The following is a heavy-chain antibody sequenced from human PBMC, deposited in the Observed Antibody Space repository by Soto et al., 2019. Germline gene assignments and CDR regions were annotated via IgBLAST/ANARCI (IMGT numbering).Heavy chain of an antibody. CDR2: INPNSGAT. CDR1: GYSFTGYY. D-gene: IGHD3-22*01. Sequence: GASVKVSCKTSGYSFTGYYIHWVRQAPGQGLEWVGWINPNSGATNYAQKFQGRVTMTGDTSISTAYMELKRLRSDDTAVYYCAREFYYDSSGYSNWFDPWGQGTMVTVYS. J-gene: IGHJ5*02. CDR3: AREFYYDSSGYSNWFDP. V-gene: IGHV1-2*02.